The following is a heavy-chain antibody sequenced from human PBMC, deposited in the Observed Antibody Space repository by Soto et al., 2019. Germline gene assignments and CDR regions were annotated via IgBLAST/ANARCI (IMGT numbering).Heavy chain of an antibody. V-gene: IGHV4-34*01. CDR2: INHSGST. Sequence: SETLSLTCAVYGGSFSGYYWSWIRQPPGKGLEWIGEINHSGSTNYNPSLKSRVTISVDTSKNQFSLKLSSVTAADTAVYYCARGPYYDFWSGYPGFFDYWGQGTLVTVSS. CDR1: GGSFSGYY. J-gene: IGHJ4*02. CDR3: ARGPYYDFWSGYPGFFDY. D-gene: IGHD3-3*01.